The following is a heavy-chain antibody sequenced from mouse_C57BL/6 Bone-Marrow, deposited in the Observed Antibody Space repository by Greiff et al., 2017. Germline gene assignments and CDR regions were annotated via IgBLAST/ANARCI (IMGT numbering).Heavy chain of an antibody. Sequence: QVQLQQSGPELVKPGASVKISCKASGYAFSSSWMNWVKQRPGKGLEWIGRIYPGDGDTNYNGKFKGKATLTADKSSSTAYMQLSILTSEDSAVYFCARPRFAYWGQGTLVTVSA. CDR3: ARPRFAY. CDR1: GYAFSSSW. J-gene: IGHJ3*01. V-gene: IGHV1-82*01. CDR2: IYPGDGDT.